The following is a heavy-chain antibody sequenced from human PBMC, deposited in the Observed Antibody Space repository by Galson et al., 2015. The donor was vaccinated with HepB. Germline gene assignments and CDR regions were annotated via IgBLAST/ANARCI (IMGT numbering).Heavy chain of an antibody. D-gene: IGHD6-19*01. CDR2: IYSGGST. Sequence: SLRLSCAASGFTVSSNYMSWVRQAPGKGLEWVSVIYSGGSTYYADSVKGRFTISRDNSKNTLYLQMNSLRAEDTAVYYCARSFLAAVFDYWGQGTLVTVSS. V-gene: IGHV3-66*01. CDR1: GFTVSSNY. J-gene: IGHJ4*02. CDR3: ARSFLAAVFDY.